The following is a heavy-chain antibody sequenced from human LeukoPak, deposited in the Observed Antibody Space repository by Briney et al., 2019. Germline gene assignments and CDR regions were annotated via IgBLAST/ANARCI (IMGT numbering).Heavy chain of an antibody. D-gene: IGHD3-10*01. J-gene: IGHJ4*02. CDR2: ISYDGSNK. Sequence: GRSLRLSCAASGFTFSSYGMHWARQAPGKGLEWVAVISYDGSNKYYADSVKGRFTISRDNSKNTLYLHMNSLRAEDTAVYYCAKDLRGTMVRGVIGYWGQGTLVTVSS. V-gene: IGHV3-30*18. CDR1: GFTFSSYG. CDR3: AKDLRGTMVRGVIGY.